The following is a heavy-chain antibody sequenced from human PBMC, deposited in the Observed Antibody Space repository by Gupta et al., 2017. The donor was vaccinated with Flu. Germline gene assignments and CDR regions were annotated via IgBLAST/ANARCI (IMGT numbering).Heavy chain of an antibody. J-gene: IGHJ4*02. CDR2: T. Sequence: THYNPSLKSRVTISVDTSKNQFSLKLSSVTDADTAVYYCARHVMMVVATEEQVGEFDYWGQGTLVTVSS. CDR3: ARHVMMVVATEEQVGEFDY. D-gene: IGHD3-22*01. V-gene: IGHV4-39*01.